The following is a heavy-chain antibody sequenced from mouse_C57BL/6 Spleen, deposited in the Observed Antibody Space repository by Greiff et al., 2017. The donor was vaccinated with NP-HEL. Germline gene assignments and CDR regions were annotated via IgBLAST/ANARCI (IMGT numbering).Heavy chain of an antibody. J-gene: IGHJ2*01. D-gene: IGHD1-1*01. CDR2: INPSSGYT. Sequence: SGAELARPGASVKMSCKASGYTFTSYTMHWVKQRPGQGLEWIGYINPSSGYTKYNQKFKDKATLTADKSSSTAYMQLSSLTSEDSAVYYCARYYGSTYYFDYWGQGTTLTVSS. V-gene: IGHV1-4*01. CDR3: ARYYGSTYYFDY. CDR1: GYTFTSYT.